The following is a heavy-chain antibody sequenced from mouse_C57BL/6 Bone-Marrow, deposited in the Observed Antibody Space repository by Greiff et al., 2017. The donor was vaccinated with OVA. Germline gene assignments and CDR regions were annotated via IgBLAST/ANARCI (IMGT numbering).Heavy chain of an antibody. D-gene: IGHD2-1*01. CDR3: ACFYYGNYDCFDY. Sequence: VQLQQPGAELVKPGASVKLSCKASGYTFTSYWMQWVKQRPGQGLEWIGEIDPSDSYTNYNQKFKGKATLTVDTSSSTAYMQLSSRTSEDSAVYYWACFYYGNYDCFDYWGQGTTLTVSS. CDR1: GYTFTSYW. V-gene: IGHV1-50*01. CDR2: IDPSDSYT. J-gene: IGHJ2*01.